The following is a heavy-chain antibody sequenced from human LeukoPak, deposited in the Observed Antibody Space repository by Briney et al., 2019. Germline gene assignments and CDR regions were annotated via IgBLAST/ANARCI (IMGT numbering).Heavy chain of an antibody. CDR3: AKDRIPSSGWDSDY. CDR2: SSGSGGRK. Sequence: GGSLRLSRAASLFTFSSYAMSWVRQAPGEAREWVSGSSGSGGRKYYTDSVKGRLTISRDNSKNTLYLQMHSLRAEGTAVYYCAKDRIPSSGWDSDYWGQGTLVTVSS. J-gene: IGHJ4*02. V-gene: IGHV3-23*01. D-gene: IGHD3-22*01. CDR1: LFTFSSYA.